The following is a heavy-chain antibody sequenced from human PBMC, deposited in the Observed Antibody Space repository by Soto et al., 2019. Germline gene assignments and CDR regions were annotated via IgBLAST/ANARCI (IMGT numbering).Heavy chain of an antibody. Sequence: PGGSLGLGWAASGFTVSSNAMSWVRQAPGKGLEWVSGISGSGGSTYYADSVKGRFTISRDNSKNTLQLQMNGLRGDDTAVYYCAKEAVYSGSSWDFWGQGTLVTVSS. CDR3: AKEAVYSGSSWDF. CDR2: ISGSGGST. D-gene: IGHD6-6*01. V-gene: IGHV3-23*01. CDR1: GFTVSSNA. J-gene: IGHJ4*02.